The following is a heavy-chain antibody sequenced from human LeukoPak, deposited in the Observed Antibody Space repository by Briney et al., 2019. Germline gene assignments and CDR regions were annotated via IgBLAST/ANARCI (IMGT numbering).Heavy chain of an antibody. CDR1: GFTFSSYE. D-gene: IGHD3-10*01. CDR2: ISSSGSTI. J-gene: IGHJ4*02. CDR3: ARGLGSGSYSSDY. V-gene: IGHV3-48*03. Sequence: GGSLRLSCAASGFTFSSYEMNWVRQAPGKGLEWVSYISSSGSTIYYADSVKGGFTISRDNAKNSLYLQMNSLRAEDTAVYYCARGLGSGSYSSDYWGQGTLVTVSS.